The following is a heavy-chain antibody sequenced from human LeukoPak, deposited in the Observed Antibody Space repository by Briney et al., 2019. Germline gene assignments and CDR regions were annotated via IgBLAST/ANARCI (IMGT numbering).Heavy chain of an antibody. D-gene: IGHD3-10*01. CDR2: IKSKTDGGTT. Sequence: GGSLRLSCAASGFTFSIAWMSWVRQAPGKGLEWVGRIKSKTDGGTTDYAAPVKGRFTISRDDSKNTLYLQMNSLKTEDTAVYYCTTVGLPYYYGSGDHYWGQGTLVTVSS. J-gene: IGHJ4*02. CDR1: GFTFSIAW. CDR3: TTVGLPYYYGSGDHY. V-gene: IGHV3-15*01.